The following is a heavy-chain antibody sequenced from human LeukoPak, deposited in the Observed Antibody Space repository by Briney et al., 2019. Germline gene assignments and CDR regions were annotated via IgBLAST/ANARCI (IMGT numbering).Heavy chain of an antibody. CDR3: ARHIPIIHYFDN. V-gene: IGHV3-7*05. D-gene: IGHD2-21*01. CDR1: GFSFSSYW. Sequence: GGSLRLSCAASGFSFSSYWMSWVRQAPGKGLEWVANIKYDGSEIYSVDSVKGRFTTSRDNAKNSLYLQMNSLRAEDTAIYYCARHIPIIHYFDNWGQGTLVTVSS. CDR2: IKYDGSEI. J-gene: IGHJ4*02.